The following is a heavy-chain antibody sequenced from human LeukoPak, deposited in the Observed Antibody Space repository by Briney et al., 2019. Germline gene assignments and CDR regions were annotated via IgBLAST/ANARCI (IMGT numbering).Heavy chain of an antibody. CDR3: ARDSPDTAMADDAFDI. CDR2: IIPIFGTA. V-gene: IGHV1-69*13. D-gene: IGHD5-18*01. J-gene: IGHJ3*02. CDR1: GGTFSSYA. Sequence: SVKVSCKASGGTFSSYAISWVRQAPGQGLEWMGGIIPIFGTANYAQKFQGRVTITADESTSTAYMELSSLRSEDTAVYYCARDSPDTAMADDAFDIWGQGTMVTVSS.